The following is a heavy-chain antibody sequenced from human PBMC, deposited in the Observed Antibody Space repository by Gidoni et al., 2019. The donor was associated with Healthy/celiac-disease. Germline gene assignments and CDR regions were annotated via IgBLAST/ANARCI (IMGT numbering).Heavy chain of an antibody. CDR2: INHSGST. D-gene: IGHD4-17*01. CDR3: ARLRRNGYWYFDL. CDR1: GGSFSGYY. V-gene: IGHV4-34*01. J-gene: IGHJ2*01. Sequence: QVQLQQWGAGLLKPSETLSLTCAVYGGSFSGYYWSWIRQPPGKGLDWIGEINHSGSTNYNPSLKSRFTISVDTSKNQFSLKLSSVTAADTAVYYCARLRRNGYWYFDLWGRGTLVTVSS.